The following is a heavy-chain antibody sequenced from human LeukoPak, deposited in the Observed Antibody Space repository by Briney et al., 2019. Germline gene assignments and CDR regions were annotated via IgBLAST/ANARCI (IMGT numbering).Heavy chain of an antibody. Sequence: GGSLRLSCAASGFTFSSYSMNWVRQAPGKGLEWVSYISSSSSTIYYADSVKGRFTISRDNAKNSLYLQMNSLRAEDTAVYYCARGSSSWFPDDAFDIWGQGTMVTVSS. J-gene: IGHJ3*02. CDR1: GFTFSSYS. CDR3: ARGSSSWFPDDAFDI. CDR2: ISSSSSTI. V-gene: IGHV3-48*01. D-gene: IGHD6-13*01.